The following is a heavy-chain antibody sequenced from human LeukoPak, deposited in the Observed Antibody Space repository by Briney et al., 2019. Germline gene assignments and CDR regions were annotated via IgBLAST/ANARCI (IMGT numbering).Heavy chain of an antibody. D-gene: IGHD3-22*01. V-gene: IGHV3-23*01. Sequence: GGSLRLSCAASGFTFSSYAMSWVRQAPGKGLDWGSAISGSGGSTYYADSVKGRFTISRDNSENTLYLQMNSLRAEDTAVYYCAKNSASRITMIVVVIGAFDIWGQRTMVTVSS. J-gene: IGHJ3*02. CDR1: GFTFSSYA. CDR2: ISGSGGST. CDR3: AKNSASRITMIVVVIGAFDI.